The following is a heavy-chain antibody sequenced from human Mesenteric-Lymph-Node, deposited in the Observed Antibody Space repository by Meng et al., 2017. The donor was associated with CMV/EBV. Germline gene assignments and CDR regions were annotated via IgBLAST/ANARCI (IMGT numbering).Heavy chain of an antibody. D-gene: IGHD7-27*01. J-gene: IGHJ4*02. CDR2: INSSGSTI. CDR1: GFTFSDYY. CDR3: ARNWGPIDY. V-gene: IGHV3-11*01. Sequence: GESLKISCAASGFTFSDYYMSWIRQAQGKGLEWVSYINSSGSTIYYADSVKGRFTISRDNDKNSLYLQMNSLRAEDTAVYYCARNWGPIDYWGQGALVTVSS.